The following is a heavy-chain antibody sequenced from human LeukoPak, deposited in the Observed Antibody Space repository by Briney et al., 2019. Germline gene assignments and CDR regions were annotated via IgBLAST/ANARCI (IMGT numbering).Heavy chain of an antibody. Sequence: ASVKVSCKASGYTFTSYGISWVRQAPGQGLEWMGWISAYNGNTNYAQKFQGRVTITRDTSASTAYMELSSLRSEDTAVYYCARASPMLFRGYSGYLKYYYYGMDVWGKGTTVTVSS. J-gene: IGHJ6*04. D-gene: IGHD5-12*01. V-gene: IGHV1-18*04. CDR1: GYTFTSYG. CDR2: ISAYNGNT. CDR3: ARASPMLFRGYSGYLKYYYYGMDV.